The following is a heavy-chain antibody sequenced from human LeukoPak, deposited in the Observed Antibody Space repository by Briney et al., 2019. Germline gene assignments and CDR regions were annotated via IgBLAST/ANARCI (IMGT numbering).Heavy chain of an antibody. CDR1: GGSFSGYY. J-gene: IGHJ5*02. CDR3: ARLTGYSSESWFDP. D-gene: IGHD3-9*01. CDR2: INRSGST. Sequence: SETLSLTCAVYGGSFSGYYWSWIRQPPGKGLEWIGDINRSGSTNYNPSLKSRVTVSVDTSKNQFSLKLSSVTAADTAVYYCARLTGYSSESWFDPWGQGTLVTVSS. V-gene: IGHV4-34*01.